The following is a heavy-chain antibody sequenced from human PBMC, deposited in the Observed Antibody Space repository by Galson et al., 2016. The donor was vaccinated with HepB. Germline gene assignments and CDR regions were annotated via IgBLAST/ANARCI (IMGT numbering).Heavy chain of an antibody. D-gene: IGHD3-10*01. CDR1: GGSIRGGGYF. Sequence: TLSLTCSVSGGSIRGGGYFWSWIRQHPGNGLEWIAYIYHSGETYSNPSLKDRVTMSVDTSKNQFSLRVTSVSAADTDVYYCAGDPFGNNWFDSWGPGTLVTVSS. CDR2: IYHSGET. J-gene: IGHJ5*01. V-gene: IGHV4-31*03. CDR3: AGDPFGNNWFDS.